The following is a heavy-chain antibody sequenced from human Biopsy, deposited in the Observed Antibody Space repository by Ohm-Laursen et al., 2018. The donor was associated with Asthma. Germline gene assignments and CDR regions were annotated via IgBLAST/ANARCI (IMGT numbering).Heavy chain of an antibody. CDR1: GFTLSRYA. D-gene: IGHD5-18*01. CDR2: SSPDGNNK. CDR3: ASDGGYGYLYSMDV. V-gene: IGHV3-30-3*01. J-gene: IGHJ6*02. Sequence: SLRLSFAASGFTLSRYALHWVRQAPAKGREWVALSSPDGNNKYYADSVRGRFTISRDTSKDHLYLQMTNLRAEDTAVYYCASDGGYGYLYSMDVWGQGTTVTVSS.